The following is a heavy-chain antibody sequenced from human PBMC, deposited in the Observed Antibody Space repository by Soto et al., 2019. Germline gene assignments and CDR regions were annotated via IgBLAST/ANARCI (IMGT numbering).Heavy chain of an antibody. CDR3: ARGFSAGKGSPPDY. CDR2: LSGSGGST. D-gene: IGHD3-10*01. CDR1: GFSFIKYA. V-gene: IGHV3-23*01. Sequence: EVQLLESGGGLVQPGVSLRLSCAASGFSFIKYAMSWVRQAPGKGLEWVSGLSGSGGSTSSADSVKGRFAISRDNSRNTLYLQMNSLRDGDTAIYYCARGFSAGKGSPPDYWGQGTLVTVSA. J-gene: IGHJ4*02.